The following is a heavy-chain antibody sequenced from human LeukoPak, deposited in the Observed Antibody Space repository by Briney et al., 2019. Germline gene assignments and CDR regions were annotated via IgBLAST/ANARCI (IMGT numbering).Heavy chain of an antibody. Sequence: GGSLRLSCAASGFTFSSYWMHWVRQVPGKGLVWVSRINSDGSSTSYADSVKGRFTIFRDNAKNTLYVQMNSLRAEDTAVYYCSTGSGHAFDIWGRGTMVTVSS. V-gene: IGHV3-74*01. J-gene: IGHJ3*02. CDR2: INSDGSST. D-gene: IGHD3-10*01. CDR3: STGSGHAFDI. CDR1: GFTFSSYW.